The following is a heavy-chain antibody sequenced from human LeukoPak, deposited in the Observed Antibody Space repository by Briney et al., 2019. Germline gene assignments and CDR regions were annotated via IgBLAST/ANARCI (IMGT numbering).Heavy chain of an antibody. CDR1: GGTFSNYA. CDR2: IIPTLGIS. V-gene: IGHV1-69*10. Sequence: SVKVSCKASGGTFSNYALSWVRQAPGQGLEWMGGIIPTLGISNYAQKFQGRVTITADKSTSTAYMELSSLTSEDTAVYYCARGVQLVDTAMVLDVWGQGTTVTVSS. D-gene: IGHD5-18*01. J-gene: IGHJ6*02. CDR3: ARGVQLVDTAMVLDV.